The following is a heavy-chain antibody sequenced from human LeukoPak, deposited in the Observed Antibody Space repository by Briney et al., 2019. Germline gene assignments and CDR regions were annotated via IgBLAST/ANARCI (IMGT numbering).Heavy chain of an antibody. D-gene: IGHD3-10*01. V-gene: IGHV1-2*02. CDR3: ARGFTMVRGEGFDP. CDR2: INPNSGGT. CDR1: GYTFTGYY. Sequence: ASVKVSCKASGYTFTGYYMHWVRQAPGQGLEWMGWINPNSGGTNYAQKFQGRVTMTRDTSISTAYMELSRLRSDDTAVYYCARGFTMVRGEGFDPWGQGTLVTVSS. J-gene: IGHJ5*02.